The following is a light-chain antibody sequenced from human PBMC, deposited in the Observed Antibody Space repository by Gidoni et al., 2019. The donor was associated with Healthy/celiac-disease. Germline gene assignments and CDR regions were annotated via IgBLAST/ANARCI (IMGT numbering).Light chain of an antibody. CDR2: DAS. CDR3: QQYDNLPIT. CDR1: QDISNY. V-gene: IGKV1-33*01. Sequence: DIQMTQSPSSLSASVGDRVTITCQASQDISNYLNWYQQKPGKAPKLLIYDASHLETGVPSRFSGSGSGTDFTFTIRSLQPEDIATYYCQQYDNLPITFGQGTRLEIK. J-gene: IGKJ5*01.